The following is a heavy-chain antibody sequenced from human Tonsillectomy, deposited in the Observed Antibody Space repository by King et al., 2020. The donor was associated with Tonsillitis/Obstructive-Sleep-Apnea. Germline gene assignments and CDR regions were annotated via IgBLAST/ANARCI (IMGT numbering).Heavy chain of an antibody. CDR3: ACSTTVFEIDY. D-gene: IGHD3-3*01. Sequence: VQLVESGGGLVQPGGSLRLSCAVSGFTVSTNYMTWVRQAPGKGLEWVSVVSPGGSTSYADSVTGRFTISRDDSKNTPYLQMNSLRAEDTAVYYCACSTTVFEIDYWGQGTLVTVSS. V-gene: IGHV3-66*01. J-gene: IGHJ4*02. CDR1: GFTVSTNY. CDR2: VSPGGST.